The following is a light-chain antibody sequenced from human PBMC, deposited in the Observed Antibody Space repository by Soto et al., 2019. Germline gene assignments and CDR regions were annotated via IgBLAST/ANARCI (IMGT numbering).Light chain of an antibody. CDR2: LGS. V-gene: IGKV2-28*01. J-gene: IGKJ2*01. CDR1: QSLLHSNGYNY. CDR3: MQSLQAPPFT. Sequence: DTVMTQSPLSLPVSPGEPASISCRSSQSLLHSNGYNYLEWYLQKPGQSPQLLLYLGSTRASGVPDRFSGSGSGTAFTLKISRVEAEDVGVYYCMQSLQAPPFTFGHGTKLESK.